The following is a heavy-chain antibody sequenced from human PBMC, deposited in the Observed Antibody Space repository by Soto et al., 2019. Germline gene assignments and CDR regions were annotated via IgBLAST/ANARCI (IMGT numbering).Heavy chain of an antibody. Sequence: QVQLVESGGGVVQPGRSLRLSCAASGLTFSSYGMHWVRQAPGKGLEWVAVISYDGSNKFYADSVKGRFSISRDNSRDALSLQMNSLRAEDTDVYYCAKGGAVCGADCYLSHWYFDLWGRGTLVTVSS. J-gene: IGHJ2*01. V-gene: IGHV3-30*18. CDR1: GLTFSSYG. D-gene: IGHD2-21*02. CDR3: AKGGAVCGADCYLSHWYFDL. CDR2: ISYDGSNK.